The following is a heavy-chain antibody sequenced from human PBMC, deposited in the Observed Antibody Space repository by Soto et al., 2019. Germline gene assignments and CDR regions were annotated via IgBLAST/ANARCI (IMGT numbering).Heavy chain of an antibody. V-gene: IGHV3-15*01. CDR2: IKSKTDGGTT. CDR3: TTDISGSYHGGSAFDI. Sequence: EVQLVESGGGLVKPGGSLRLSCAASGFTFSNAWMSWVRQAPGTGLEWVGRIKSKTDGGTTDYAEPVKGRFTISRDDSKNTLYLQMNRLKTEDTAVYYCTTDISGSYHGGSAFDIWGQGTMVTVSS. D-gene: IGHD1-26*01. J-gene: IGHJ3*02. CDR1: GFTFSNAW.